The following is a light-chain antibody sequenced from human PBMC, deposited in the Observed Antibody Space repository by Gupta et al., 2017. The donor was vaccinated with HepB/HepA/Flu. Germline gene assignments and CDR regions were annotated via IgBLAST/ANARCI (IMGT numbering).Light chain of an antibody. J-gene: IGLJ2*01. V-gene: IGLV3-1*01. Sequence: SFERTHFASVTVSAGQTASAACSGDKLGDKYACWYQQKPGQYPVLVIYQDSKRPSGIPERFSGSNSGNTATLTISGTQAMDEDDYYCQAWDSSTVVFGGGTKLTVL. CDR3: QAWDSSTVV. CDR1: KLGDKY. CDR2: QDS.